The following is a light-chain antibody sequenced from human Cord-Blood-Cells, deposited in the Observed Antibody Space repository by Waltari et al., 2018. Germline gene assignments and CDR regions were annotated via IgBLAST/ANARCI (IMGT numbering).Light chain of an antibody. CDR2: GNS. Sequence: QSVLTQPPSVSGAPGQRVTISCTGSSSNIGAGYDVHWYQQLPGTAPKLHIYGNSNRPSGVPDRFAGPRSVTSASLAIAGLQAEDEADYYCQSYDSSLSGSVFGGGTKLTVL. CDR1: SSNIGAGYD. J-gene: IGLJ3*02. V-gene: IGLV1-40*01. CDR3: QSYDSSLSGSV.